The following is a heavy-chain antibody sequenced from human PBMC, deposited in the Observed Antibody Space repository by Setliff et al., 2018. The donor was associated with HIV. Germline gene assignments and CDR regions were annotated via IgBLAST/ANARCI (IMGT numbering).Heavy chain of an antibody. Sequence: GASVKVSCKPSGYTFTNYDINWVRQAAEQGLEWMGWMNPDRRNTGYAQRFEGRVTLTWDTSISTAYLELNHLKSDDTAVYYCARARTDYYDRRRRSHYYIDVWARGATVTVSS. CDR2: MNPDRRNT. CDR3: ARARTDYYDRRRRSHYYIDV. D-gene: IGHD3-22*01. J-gene: IGHJ6*03. CDR1: GYTFTNYD. V-gene: IGHV1-8*02.